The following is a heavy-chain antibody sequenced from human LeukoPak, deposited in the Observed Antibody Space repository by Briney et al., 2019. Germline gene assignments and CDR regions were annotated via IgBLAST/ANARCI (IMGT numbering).Heavy chain of an antibody. Sequence: GGSLRLSCAASGFTFSSYEMNWVRQAPGKGLEWVAFIRYDGSNKYYADSVKGRFTISRDNSKNTLYLQMNSLRAGDTAVYYCAKDPGYDSRTWGQGTLVTVSS. CDR1: GFTFSSYE. J-gene: IGHJ5*02. V-gene: IGHV3-30*02. D-gene: IGHD3-22*01. CDR2: IRYDGSNK. CDR3: AKDPGYDSRT.